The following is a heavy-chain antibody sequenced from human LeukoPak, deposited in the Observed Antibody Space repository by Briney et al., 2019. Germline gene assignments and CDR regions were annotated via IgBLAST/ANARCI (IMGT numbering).Heavy chain of an antibody. J-gene: IGHJ4*02. D-gene: IGHD3-22*01. CDR2: IIPIFGTA. CDR3: ARTPYSSGLLFYFDY. Sequence: SVKVSCKASGGTFSSYAISWVRQAPGQGLEWMGGIIPIFGTANYAQKFQGRVTITTDESTSTAYMELSSLRSEDTAVYYCARTPYSSGLLFYFDYWGQGTLVTVPS. V-gene: IGHV1-69*05. CDR1: GGTFSSYA.